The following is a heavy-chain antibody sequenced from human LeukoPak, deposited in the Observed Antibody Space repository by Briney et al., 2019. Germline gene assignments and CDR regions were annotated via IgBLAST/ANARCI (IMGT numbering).Heavy chain of an antibody. J-gene: IGHJ4*02. CDR1: GFTSTTYW. V-gene: IGHV3-74*01. Sequence: GGSLRLSCATSGFTSTTYWMHWVRQAPGKGLVWVSGISSDGSDTRYADFVKGRFTISRDNAKDTLYLQMEGLTADDTAVYYCARDFKDRGFWGQGTLVTVSS. CDR3: ARDFKDRGF. D-gene: IGHD3-10*01. CDR2: ISSDGSDT.